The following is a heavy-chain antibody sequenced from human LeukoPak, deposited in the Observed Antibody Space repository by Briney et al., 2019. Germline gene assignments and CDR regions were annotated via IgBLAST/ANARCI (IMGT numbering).Heavy chain of an antibody. CDR2: IGSSGET. CDR3: ARSLKWNLVAFDY. D-gene: IGHD1-1*01. J-gene: IGHJ4*02. Sequence: GGSLRLSCVASGFTFSSYAMSWVRQAPGKGLEWVSFIGSSGETNYADSVKGRFTISRDNSKNTLYLQMSSLRAEDTALYHCARSLKWNLVAFDYWGQGTLVSVSS. CDR1: GFTFSSYA. V-gene: IGHV3-23*01.